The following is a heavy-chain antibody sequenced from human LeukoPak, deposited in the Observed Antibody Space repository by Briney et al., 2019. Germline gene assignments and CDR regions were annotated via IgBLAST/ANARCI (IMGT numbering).Heavy chain of an antibody. V-gene: IGHV1-2*02. J-gene: IGHJ4*02. CDR2: INPNSGGT. CDR1: GYTFTGYY. Sequence: GASLKVSCKASGYTFTGYYMHWVRHVPGQGLEWMGWINPNSGGTNYAQKFQGRVTMTRDTSINTAYMELSRLRSDDTAVYYCARPLTVAATVYGYWGQGTLVTVSS. D-gene: IGHD5/OR15-5a*01. CDR3: ARPLTVAATVYGY.